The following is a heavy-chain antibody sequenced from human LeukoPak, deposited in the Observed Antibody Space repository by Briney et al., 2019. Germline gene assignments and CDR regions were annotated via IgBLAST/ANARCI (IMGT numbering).Heavy chain of an antibody. Sequence: GGSLRLSCAASGFTFSSYAMSWVRQAPGKGLEWVSAISGSGGSTYYADSVKGRFTISRDNSKNTLYLQMNSLRAEDTAVYYCAKDQGDSSGYLGYYYYYGMDVWGQGTTVTVS. D-gene: IGHD3-22*01. V-gene: IGHV3-23*01. CDR3: AKDQGDSSGYLGYYYYYGMDV. CDR1: GFTFSSYA. J-gene: IGHJ6*02. CDR2: ISGSGGST.